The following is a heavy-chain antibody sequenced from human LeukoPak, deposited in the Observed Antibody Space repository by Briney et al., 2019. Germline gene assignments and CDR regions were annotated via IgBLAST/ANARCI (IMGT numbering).Heavy chain of an antibody. CDR1: GYTFASYA. J-gene: IGHJ4*02. CDR2: INAGNGNT. V-gene: IGHV1-3*01. Sequence: VASVKVSCKASGYTFASYAMHWVRQAPGQRLEWMGWINAGNGNTKYSQKFQGRVTITRDTSASTAYMELSSLRSEDTAVYYCARERRTFGGVIVPPLGYWGQGTLVTVSS. D-gene: IGHD3-16*02. CDR3: ARERRTFGGVIVPPLGY.